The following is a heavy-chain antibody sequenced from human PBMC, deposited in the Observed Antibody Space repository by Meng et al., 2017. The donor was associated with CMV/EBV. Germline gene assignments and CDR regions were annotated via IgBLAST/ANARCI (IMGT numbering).Heavy chain of an antibody. J-gene: IGHJ4*02. CDR2: ISYDGSNK. V-gene: IGHV3-30-3*01. D-gene: IGHD5-18*01. CDR1: GFTFSSYA. CDR3: ARDSQDTAMVSFGDY. Sequence: GGSLRLSCAASGFTFSSYAMHWVRQAPGKGLEWVAVISYDGSNKYYADSVKGRFTISRDNSKNTLYLQMNSLRAEDTAVYYCARDSQDTAMVSFGDYWGQGTLVTVSS.